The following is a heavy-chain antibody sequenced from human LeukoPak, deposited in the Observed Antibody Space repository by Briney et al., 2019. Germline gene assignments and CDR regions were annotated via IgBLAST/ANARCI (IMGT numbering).Heavy chain of an antibody. CDR2: IYSGGST. CDR3: ATNNFFDY. CDR1: GFTVSSNY. Sequence: GGSLRLSCAASGFTVSSNYMSWVRQAPGKGLEWASVIYSGGSTYYADSVKGRFTISRDYSKNTLYLQMNSLRADDTAVYYCATNNFFDYWGQGTLVTVSS. D-gene: IGHD5-24*01. V-gene: IGHV3-53*01. J-gene: IGHJ4*02.